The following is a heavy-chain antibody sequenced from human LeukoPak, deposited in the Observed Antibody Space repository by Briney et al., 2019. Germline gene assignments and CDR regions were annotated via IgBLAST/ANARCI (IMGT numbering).Heavy chain of an antibody. Sequence: SETLSLTCTVSGGSITSYYWSWIRQPPGKGLEWIGYIYHSGSTNYNPSLKSRVTISVDTSKNQFSLKLSSVTAADTAVYYCARHEPYSNTWADFVYWSQGTLVTVSS. J-gene: IGHJ4*02. CDR2: IYHSGST. CDR3: ARHEPYSNTWADFVY. V-gene: IGHV4-59*08. D-gene: IGHD6-13*01. CDR1: GGSITSYY.